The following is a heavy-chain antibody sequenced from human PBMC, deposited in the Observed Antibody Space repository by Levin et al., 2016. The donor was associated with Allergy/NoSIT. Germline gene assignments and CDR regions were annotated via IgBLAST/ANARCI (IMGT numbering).Heavy chain of an antibody. D-gene: IGHD6-6*01. V-gene: IGHV3-64D*06. CDR1: GFTFSSYA. CDR3: VKGGRIAARPGWFDP. J-gene: IGHJ5*02. CDR2: ISSNGGST. Sequence: GGSLRLSCSASGFTFSSYAMHWVRQAPGKGLEYVSAISSNGGSTYYADSVKGRFTISRDNSKNTLYLQMSSLRAEDTAVYYCVKGGRIAARPGWFDPWGQGTLVTVSS.